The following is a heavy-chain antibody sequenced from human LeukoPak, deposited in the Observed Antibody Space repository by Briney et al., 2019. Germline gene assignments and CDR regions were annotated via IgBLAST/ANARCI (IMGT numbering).Heavy chain of an antibody. Sequence: ASVKISCKASGYTFTDYYMHWVQQAPGKGLEWMGRVDPEDGETIYAEKFQGRVTITADTSTGTAYMELSSLRSEDTAVYYCAPSQTSSSFGNWFDPWGQGTLVTVSS. CDR3: APSQTSSSFGNWFDP. V-gene: IGHV1-69-2*01. CDR1: GYTFTDYY. J-gene: IGHJ5*02. CDR2: VDPEDGET. D-gene: IGHD6-13*01.